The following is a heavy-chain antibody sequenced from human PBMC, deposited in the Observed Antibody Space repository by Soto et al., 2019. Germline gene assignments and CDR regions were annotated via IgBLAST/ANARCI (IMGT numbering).Heavy chain of an antibody. V-gene: IGHV4-34*01. J-gene: IGHJ4*02. CDR2: IGHGGGT. CDR1: GGSFSGYY. Sequence: QVQLQQWGAGLLKPSETLSVTCAVYGGSFSGYYWSWIRQPPGKGLEWIGEIGHGGGTIYNPSLETRVTISEDSSNNQFSLKVNSVTAADTAVYYCSRHGGYYLGYWGQGAPVTASS. CDR3: SRHGGYYLGY. D-gene: IGHD3-16*01.